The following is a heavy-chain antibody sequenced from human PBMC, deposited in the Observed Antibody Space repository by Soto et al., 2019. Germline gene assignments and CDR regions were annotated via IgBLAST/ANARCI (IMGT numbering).Heavy chain of an antibody. CDR3: ARWIFGVVANWFDP. Sequence: QVQLQESGPGLVKPSQTLSLTCTVSGGSISSGGYYWSWIRQHPGKGLEWIGYIYYSGSTYYNPSLKSRVTISVDTSKNQFSLKLSSVTAADTAVYYCARWIFGVVANWFDPWGQGTLVTVSS. J-gene: IGHJ5*02. CDR1: GGSISSGGYY. V-gene: IGHV4-31*03. D-gene: IGHD3-3*01. CDR2: IYYSGST.